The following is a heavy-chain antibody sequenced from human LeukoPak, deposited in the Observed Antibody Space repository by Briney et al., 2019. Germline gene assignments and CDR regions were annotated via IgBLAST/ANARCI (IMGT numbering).Heavy chain of an antibody. J-gene: IGHJ4*02. CDR2: ISGSGGGT. D-gene: IGHD6-6*01. V-gene: IGHV3-23*01. Sequence: GVSLRLSCAASGLAFSTYAMSWVRQAPGMGLDWVSAISGSGGGTYYADSVKGRFTISRDNAKNTLYLLMNNLRAEDTAVYYCAKEDSSSSRYYFEYWGQGTLVTVSS. CDR3: AKEDSSSSRYYFEY. CDR1: GLAFSTYA.